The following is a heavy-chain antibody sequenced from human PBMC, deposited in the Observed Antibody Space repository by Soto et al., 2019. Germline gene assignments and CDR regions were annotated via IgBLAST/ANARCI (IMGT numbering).Heavy chain of an antibody. Sequence: EVQLLESGGGLVQPGGSLRLSCAASGFTFSSYEMSWVRQAPGKGLEWVSVISGSGGSTYYADSVKGRFTISRDNSNNTLYLQMNSLRAEDTAVYYCAKERSLVVTAMDVWGQGTTVTVSS. V-gene: IGHV3-23*01. CDR2: ISGSGGST. D-gene: IGHD2-21*02. CDR3: AKERSLVVTAMDV. J-gene: IGHJ6*02. CDR1: GFTFSSYE.